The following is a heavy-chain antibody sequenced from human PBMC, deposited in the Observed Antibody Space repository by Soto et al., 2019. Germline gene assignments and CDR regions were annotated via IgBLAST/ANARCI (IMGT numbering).Heavy chain of an antibody. CDR3: ARFAREENPKVGSWYYFDY. J-gene: IGHJ4*02. CDR1: GGSISSGGYF. D-gene: IGHD6-13*01. V-gene: IGHV4-31*03. Sequence: SATLSLTCTVSGGSISSGGYFWSWVRQHPGKGLEWIGNIYYIGRTYYNPSLKSRVNISIDTSKNQFSLKLSSATAADTAVYYCARFAREENPKVGSWYYFDYWGQGTRVTVSS. CDR2: IYYIGRT.